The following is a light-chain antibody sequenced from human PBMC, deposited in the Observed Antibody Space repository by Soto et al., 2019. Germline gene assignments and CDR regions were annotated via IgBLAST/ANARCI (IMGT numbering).Light chain of an antibody. Sequence: QSALTQPPSASGSPGQSVTISCTGSSSDVGGYEYVSWYQQHPGKAPKLIIYDVTHRPSGVSERFSGSKSGFTASLTISGLQAEDESHYYCASFTSISTYVFGTGTKLTVL. J-gene: IGLJ1*01. V-gene: IGLV2-14*03. CDR3: ASFTSISTYV. CDR2: DVT. CDR1: SSDVGGYEY.